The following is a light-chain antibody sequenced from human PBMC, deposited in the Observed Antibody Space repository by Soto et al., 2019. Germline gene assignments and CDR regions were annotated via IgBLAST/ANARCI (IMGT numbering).Light chain of an antibody. Sequence: EIVLTQSPATLSLSPGERATLSCRASQSVSSYLAWYQHKPGQAPRLLIYDVSNRATGIPARFSGSGSGTDFTLTISRLEPEDFAVYYCLHRYNWPLTFGGGTKVEIK. CDR3: LHRYNWPLT. J-gene: IGKJ4*01. CDR2: DVS. V-gene: IGKV3-11*01. CDR1: QSVSSY.